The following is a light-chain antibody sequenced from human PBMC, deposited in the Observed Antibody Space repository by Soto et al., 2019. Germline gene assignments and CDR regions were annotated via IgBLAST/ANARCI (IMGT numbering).Light chain of an antibody. J-gene: IGLJ1*01. Sequence: QSALTQPASVSGSPGQSITISCSGTSSDVGNYNLVSWYQRHPGKAPKLMIFEVSKWPSGVSHRFSGSKSGNTASLTISGLQADDEADYFCCSYAGDNTYVFGTGTKVTLL. CDR3: CSYAGDNTYV. CDR1: SSDVGNYNL. CDR2: EVS. V-gene: IGLV2-23*02.